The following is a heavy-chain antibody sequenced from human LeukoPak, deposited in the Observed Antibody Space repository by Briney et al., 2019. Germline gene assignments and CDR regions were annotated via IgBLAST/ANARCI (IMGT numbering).Heavy chain of an antibody. CDR3: AREYGGSITS. CDR2: ISYNGGSA. Sequence: GGSLRLSCVASGFTFSNYAVNWVRQAPGKGLEWVSCISYNGGSAHYADSVKGRFTVSRDNSKNIAHLQMDSLRAEDTAVYYCAREYGGSITSWGQGTLVTVSS. V-gene: IGHV3-23*01. J-gene: IGHJ4*02. D-gene: IGHD1-26*01. CDR1: GFTFSNYA.